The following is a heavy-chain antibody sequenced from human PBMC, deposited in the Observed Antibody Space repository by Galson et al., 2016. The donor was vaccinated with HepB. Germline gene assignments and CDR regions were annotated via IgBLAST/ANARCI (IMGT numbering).Heavy chain of an antibody. CDR3: AKVAFGNYVATPENWFDP. CDR1: GFTFSNYA. J-gene: IGHJ5*02. CDR2: ISKNGGET. Sequence: SLRLSCAASGFTFSNYAMHWVRQAPGKGLEWVAVISKNGGETYYADSVNGRFTVSRDNSDNTLYLQMNSLRAEDTAVYCAKVAFGNYVATPENWFDPWGQGTLVTVSS. D-gene: IGHD5-12*01. V-gene: IGHV3-30*18.